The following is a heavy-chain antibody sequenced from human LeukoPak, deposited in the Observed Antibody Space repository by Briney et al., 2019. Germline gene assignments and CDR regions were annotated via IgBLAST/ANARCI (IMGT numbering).Heavy chain of an antibody. CDR3: ARGGSDTAMAHDY. CDR2: INRGGSRT. D-gene: IGHD5-18*01. CDR1: GFTFSNHW. Sequence: PGGSLRLSCAASGFTFSNHWMHWVSQAPGKGLMWVSRINRGGSRTDYADSVKGRFTISRDDAKNTLYLQLNSLRAEDTAVYFCARGGSDTAMAHDYWGQGTLVTVSS. V-gene: IGHV3-74*01. J-gene: IGHJ4*02.